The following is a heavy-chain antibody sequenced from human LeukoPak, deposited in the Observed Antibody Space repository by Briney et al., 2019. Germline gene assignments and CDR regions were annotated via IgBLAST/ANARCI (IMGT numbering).Heavy chain of an antibody. J-gene: IGHJ1*01. CDR3: ARDPGVGYYTAKYFQH. CDR2: IIPIFGTA. D-gene: IGHD3-22*01. Sequence: ASVKVSCKASGDTFSSYAISWVRQAPGQGLECMGRIIPIFGTANYAQKFQGRVTITTDESTSTAYRELSSLRSEDTAVYYCARDPGVGYYTAKYFQHWGQSTLVTVSS. V-gene: IGHV1-69*05. CDR1: GDTFSSYA.